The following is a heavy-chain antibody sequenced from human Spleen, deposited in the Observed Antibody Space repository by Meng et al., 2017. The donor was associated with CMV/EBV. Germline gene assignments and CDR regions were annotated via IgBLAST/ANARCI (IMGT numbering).Heavy chain of an antibody. CDR1: NSAT. CDR2: TYYRSKWYN. J-gene: IGHJ6*02. D-gene: IGHD6-13*01. CDR3: ARTHESYSSSFYYYGMGV. V-gene: IGHV6-1*01. Sequence: NSATWNWIRQSPSRGLEWLGRTYYRSKWYNDYAVSVKSRITINPDTSKNQFSLQLNSVTPEDTAVYYCARTHESYSSSFYYYGMGVWGQGTTVTVSS.